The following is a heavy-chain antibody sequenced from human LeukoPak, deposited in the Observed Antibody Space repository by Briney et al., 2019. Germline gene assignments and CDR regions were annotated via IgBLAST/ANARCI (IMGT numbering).Heavy chain of an antibody. CDR3: ARGKAAYYDYVWGSSRSYYFDY. J-gene: IGHJ4*02. CDR1: GGSFSGYY. V-gene: IGHV4-34*01. CDR2: INHSGST. Sequence: PSETLSLTCAVYGGSFSGYYWSWIRQPPGKGLEWIGEINHSGSTNYNPSLKSRVTISVDTSKNQFSLKLSFVTAADTAVYYCARGKAAYYDYVWGSSRSYYFDYWGQGTLVTVSS. D-gene: IGHD3-16*02.